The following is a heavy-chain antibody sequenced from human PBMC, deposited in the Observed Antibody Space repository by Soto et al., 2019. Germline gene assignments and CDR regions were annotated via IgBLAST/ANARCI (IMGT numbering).Heavy chain of an antibody. CDR2: LSGSATNT. CDR3: KTQFFLSSRKPPEDV. J-gene: IGHJ6*02. CDR1: GFTFGNYA. Sequence: PGGSLRLSCEASGFTFGNYAMTWVRQGPGKGLEWVSALSGSATNTYYADSVKGRFTISRDNSKNTMHLQMNSLRFDDTAVYYCKTQFFLSSRKPPEDVWGQGTPVTVSS. V-gene: IGHV3-23*01.